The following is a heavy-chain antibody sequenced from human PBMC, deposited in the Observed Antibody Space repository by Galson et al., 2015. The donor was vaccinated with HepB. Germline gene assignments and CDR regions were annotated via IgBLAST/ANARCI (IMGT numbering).Heavy chain of an antibody. CDR1: GDSINSSSYY. CDR3: ARALATVTTGSWFDP. D-gene: IGHD4-17*01. J-gene: IGHJ5*02. CDR2: IDDSGNT. Sequence: LSLTCTVSGDSINSSSYYWGWIRQPPGKGLEWIGNIDDSGNTYYNPSLKSRVTISVDPSKNQFSLKLTSVSAADTAVYFCARALATVTTGSWFDPWGQGTLVTVSS. V-gene: IGHV4-39*01.